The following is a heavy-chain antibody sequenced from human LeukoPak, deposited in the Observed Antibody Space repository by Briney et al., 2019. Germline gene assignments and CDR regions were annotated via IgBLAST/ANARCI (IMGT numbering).Heavy chain of an antibody. CDR2: IRWNSGSI. Sequence: LRLSCAASGFTFDDYAMHWVRQAPGKGLEWVSGIRWNSGSIGYADSVKGRFTISRDNAKNSLYLQMNSLRAEDTALYYCAQDMITFGGVSGHYGMDVWGQGTTVTVSS. CDR1: GFTFDDYA. D-gene: IGHD3-16*01. J-gene: IGHJ6*02. V-gene: IGHV3-9*01. CDR3: AQDMITFGGVSGHYGMDV.